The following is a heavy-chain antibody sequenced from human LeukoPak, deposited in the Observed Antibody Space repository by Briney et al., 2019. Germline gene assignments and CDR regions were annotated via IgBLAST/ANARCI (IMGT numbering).Heavy chain of an antibody. Sequence: SETLSLTCTVSGGSISSSSYYWGWIRQPPGKGLEWIGSIYYSGSTYYKPSLKSRVTISADTSKNQYALKLSAVTAADTAVYYCARVGAGRAAYYYDSSGYYVDYWGQGTLVTVSS. CDR1: GGSISSSSYY. J-gene: IGHJ4*02. CDR3: ARVGAGRAAYYYDSSGYYVDY. V-gene: IGHV4-39*06. D-gene: IGHD3-22*01. CDR2: IYYSGST.